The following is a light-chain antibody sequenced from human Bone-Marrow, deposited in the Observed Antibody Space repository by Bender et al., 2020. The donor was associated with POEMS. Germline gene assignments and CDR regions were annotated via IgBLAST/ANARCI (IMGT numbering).Light chain of an antibody. CDR2: SSH. CDR1: RPNIGPHA. V-gene: IGLV1-44*01. J-gene: IGLJ3*02. CDR3: AVWDDSLNGWV. Sequence: QSVLTQPPSASGTPGQRVTIPCSGGRPNIGPHALNWYQHLPGSAPKLLIYSSHRRPSEVPDRFSGSRSGTSASLALSGLRSEDEADYYCAVWDDSLNGWVFGGGTKLTVL.